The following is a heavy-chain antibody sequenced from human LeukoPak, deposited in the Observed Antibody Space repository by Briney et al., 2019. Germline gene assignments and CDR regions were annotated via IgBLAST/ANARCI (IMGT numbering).Heavy chain of an antibody. D-gene: IGHD6-13*01. CDR3: ARVKSYSSSPKATNIDY. Sequence: PSETLSLTCTVSGGSISSYYWSWIRQPPGKGLEWTGYIFYSGSTNYNPSLESRVTISVDTSKNQFSLKLSSVTAADTAVYYCARVKSYSSSPKATNIDYWGQGTLVTVSS. CDR1: GGSISSYY. J-gene: IGHJ4*02. CDR2: IFYSGST. V-gene: IGHV4-59*01.